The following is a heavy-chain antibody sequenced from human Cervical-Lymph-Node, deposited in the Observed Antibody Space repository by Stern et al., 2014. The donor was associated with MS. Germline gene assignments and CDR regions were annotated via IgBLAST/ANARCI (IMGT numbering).Heavy chain of an antibody. Sequence: VQLVQSGGGLVKPGGSLRLSCAASGFIFSDYYMTRIRQAPGKGLEWVSYIGNTGSVTYYADSVKGRFTVSRDNAKNSLYLQMSSLGVEDTAVYYCARGRSGYSNWGQGTLVTVSS. CDR1: GFIFSDYY. CDR3: ARGRSGYSN. CDR2: IGNTGSVT. J-gene: IGHJ4*02. V-gene: IGHV3-11*01. D-gene: IGHD5-12*01.